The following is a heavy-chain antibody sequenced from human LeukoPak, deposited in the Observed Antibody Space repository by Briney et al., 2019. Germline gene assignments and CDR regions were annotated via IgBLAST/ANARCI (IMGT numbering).Heavy chain of an antibody. D-gene: IGHD5-18*01. CDR3: AGVADTAMATNYFDY. V-gene: IGHV1-2*02. CDR2: INPNSGGT. Sequence: AASVKVSCKASGYTFTGYYMHWVRQAPGQGLEWMGWINPNSGGTNYAQKFQGRVTMTRDTSISTAYMELSRLRSDDTAVYYCAGVADTAMATNYFDYWGQGTLVTVSS. J-gene: IGHJ4*02. CDR1: GYTFTGYY.